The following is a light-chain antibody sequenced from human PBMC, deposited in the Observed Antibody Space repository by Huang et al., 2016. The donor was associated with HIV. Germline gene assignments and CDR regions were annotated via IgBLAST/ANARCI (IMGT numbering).Light chain of an antibody. V-gene: IGKV3-11*01. CDR1: ESVGSD. CDR2: DAS. Sequence: EIVLTQSPATLSLSPGGGATLSCRASESVGSDLVWYQQRPGQAPRLLIYDASDRATGIPARFSGSGSGTDFTLTISSLEPEDFAIYYCQQRRDRPLTFGGGTRVEIK. J-gene: IGKJ4*01. CDR3: QQRRDRPLT.